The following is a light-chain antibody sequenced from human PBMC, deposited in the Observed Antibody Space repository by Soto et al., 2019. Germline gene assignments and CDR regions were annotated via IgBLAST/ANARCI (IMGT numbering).Light chain of an antibody. CDR2: GAS. CDR1: QGISRK. Sequence: IVMTQSPATLSVAPGERVTFSCRASQGISRKVAWYQHKPGQAPRLLISGASTGATGIPARFSGSGSGTDFALTITSLQAEDFATYYCQQLRMYPSTFGGGTKVDIK. V-gene: IGKV3-15*01. J-gene: IGKJ4*01. CDR3: QQLRMYPST.